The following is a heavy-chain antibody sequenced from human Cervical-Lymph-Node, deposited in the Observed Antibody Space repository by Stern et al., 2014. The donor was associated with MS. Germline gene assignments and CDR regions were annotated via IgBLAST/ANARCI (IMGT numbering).Heavy chain of an antibody. V-gene: IGHV1-3*01. CDR2: IDAGNGGT. CDR3: ATGLSTTTFRLRY. D-gene: IGHD2/OR15-2a*01. J-gene: IGHJ1*01. CDR1: GYTFTSYA. Sequence: VQLGESGAEVKKPGASVKVSCKASGYTFTSYAMHWVRQAPGQRLEWMGRIDAGNGGTKYSQKVQGRVTITRDTTASIAYMELRSLTSEDTAVYYCATGLSTTTFRLRYWGQGTLVTVSS.